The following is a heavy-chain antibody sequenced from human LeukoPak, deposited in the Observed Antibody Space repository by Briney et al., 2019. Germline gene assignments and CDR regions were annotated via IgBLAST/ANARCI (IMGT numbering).Heavy chain of an antibody. CDR1: GFTFSSYA. D-gene: IGHD6-19*01. CDR3: AKDARRTFGLSSGLYRGSYYFDY. V-gene: IGHV3-64*01. CDR2: ISSYGGST. J-gene: IGHJ4*02. Sequence: PGGSLRLSCAASGFTFSSYAMHWVRQAPGQGLEYVSAISSYGGSTSYANSVKGRFTISRDNSKNTLYLQMGSLRAEDTAVYYCAKDARRTFGLSSGLYRGSYYFDYWGQGTLVTVSS.